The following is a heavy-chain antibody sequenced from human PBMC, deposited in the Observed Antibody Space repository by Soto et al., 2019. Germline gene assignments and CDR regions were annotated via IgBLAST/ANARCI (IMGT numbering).Heavy chain of an antibody. CDR1: GYTFTSYA. V-gene: IGHV1-3*01. J-gene: IGHJ4*02. Sequence: ASVKVSCKASGYTFTSYAMHWVRQAPGQRLEWMGWINAGNGNTKYSQKFQGRVTITRDTSASTAYMELSSLRSEDTAVYYCARNVWHQLAFDYWGQGTLVTVSS. CDR3: ARNVWHQLAFDY. CDR2: INAGNGNT. D-gene: IGHD6-13*01.